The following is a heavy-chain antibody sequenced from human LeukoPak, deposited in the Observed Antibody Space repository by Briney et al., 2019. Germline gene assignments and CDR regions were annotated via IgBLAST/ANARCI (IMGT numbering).Heavy chain of an antibody. V-gene: IGHV1-8*01. CDR2: MNLNSGET. Sequence: ASVKVSCKASGYSSTNFDINWVRQATGQGLEWMGWMNLNSGETSYRQEFQGRVSMTTNTSISTDSMELSSLRSEHTAVYYCGRGYAMHVWAQGPTVSVPS. J-gene: IGHJ6*02. CDR3: GRGYAMHV. CDR1: GYSSTNFD.